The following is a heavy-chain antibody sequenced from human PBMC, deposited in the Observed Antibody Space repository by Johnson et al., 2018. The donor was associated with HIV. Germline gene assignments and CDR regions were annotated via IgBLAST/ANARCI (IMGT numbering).Heavy chain of an antibody. CDR2: ISGGTT. Sequence: VQLVESRGVLVQPGGSLRLSCAASGFTVSSNAMSWVRQAPGKGLEWVTSISGGTTYYADSRKGRFTISRDNAKNSLYLQMNSLRAEDTAVYYCATLKGPRLHIAARRPDAFDIWGQGTMVTVSS. J-gene: IGHJ3*02. D-gene: IGHD6-6*01. CDR3: ATLKGPRLHIAARRPDAFDI. CDR1: GFTVSSNA. V-gene: IGHV3-38-3*01.